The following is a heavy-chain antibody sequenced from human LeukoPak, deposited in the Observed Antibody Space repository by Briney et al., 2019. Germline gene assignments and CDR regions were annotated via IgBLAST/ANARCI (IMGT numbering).Heavy chain of an antibody. V-gene: IGHV3-49*04. Sequence: SLRLSCTASGFTFGDYAMSCVRQAPGKGLEWVGFIRSKAYGGTTEYAASVKGRFTISRDDSKSIAYLQMNSLKTEDTAVYYCTREGAPWVDGIFSYFDYWGQGTLVTVSS. J-gene: IGHJ4*02. CDR2: IRSKAYGGTT. CDR3: TREGAPWVDGIFSYFDY. D-gene: IGHD3-3*01. CDR1: GFTFGDYA.